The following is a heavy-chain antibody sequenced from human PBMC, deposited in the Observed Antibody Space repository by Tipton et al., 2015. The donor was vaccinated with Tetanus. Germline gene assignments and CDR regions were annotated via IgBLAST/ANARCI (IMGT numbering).Heavy chain of an antibody. Sequence: SLRLSCAASGFTFSNAWMNWVRQAPGKGLEWVGRIKSKTDGGTTDYAAPVKGRFTISRDDSKNTLYLQMNSLKTEDTAVYYCTTDWGRPDPPDYDYVWDYWGQGTLVTVSS. J-gene: IGHJ4*02. CDR2: IKSKTDGGTT. V-gene: IGHV3-15*07. CDR1: GFTFSNAW. D-gene: IGHD3-16*01. CDR3: TTDWGRPDPPDYDYVWDY.